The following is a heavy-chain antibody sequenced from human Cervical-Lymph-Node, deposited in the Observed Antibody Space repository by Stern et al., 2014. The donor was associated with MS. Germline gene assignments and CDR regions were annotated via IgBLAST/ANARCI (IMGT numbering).Heavy chain of an antibody. CDR2: ISRDGSST. CDR1: GFTFSRHW. Sequence: EDQLVESGGGLVQPGGSLTLSCEVSGFTFSRHWMHWVRQAPGKGLGWVSRISRDGSSTSYADIAKGRFIISRDNAKNTPSLQMTSLRVADTGVYFCARGPMVGATPLDEWGQGTLVTVSS. CDR3: ARGPMVGATPLDE. J-gene: IGHJ4*02. D-gene: IGHD2-15*01. V-gene: IGHV3-74*02.